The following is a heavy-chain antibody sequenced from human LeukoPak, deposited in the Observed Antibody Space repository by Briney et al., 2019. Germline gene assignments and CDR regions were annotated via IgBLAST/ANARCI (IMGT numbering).Heavy chain of an antibody. D-gene: IGHD3-10*01. V-gene: IGHV3-7*03. CDR2: VNEDGSAK. CDR3: ARGFGRP. J-gene: IGHJ5*02. Sequence: PGGSLRLSCVVSGLTFSNYWMIWVRQAPGKGLESVAIVNEDGSAKYYLDSVKGRFTISRDNAKNSLYLQMNSLRAEDTAIYYCARGFGRPWGQGTLVTVPS. CDR1: GLTFSNYW.